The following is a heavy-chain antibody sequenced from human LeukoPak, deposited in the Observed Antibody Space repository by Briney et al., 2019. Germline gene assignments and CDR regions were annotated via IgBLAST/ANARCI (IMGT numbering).Heavy chain of an antibody. D-gene: IGHD3-3*01. CDR3: ARGPQEYYDFWSGYPSFDY. CDR2: IYHSGST. V-gene: IGHV4-38-2*02. J-gene: IGHJ4*02. CDR1: GYSISSGYY. Sequence: SETLSLTCTVSGYSISSGYYWGWIRQPPGKGLEWIGSIYHSGSTYYNPSLESRVTISVDTSKNQFSLKLSSVTAADTAVYYCARGPQEYYDFWSGYPSFDYWGQGTLVTVSS.